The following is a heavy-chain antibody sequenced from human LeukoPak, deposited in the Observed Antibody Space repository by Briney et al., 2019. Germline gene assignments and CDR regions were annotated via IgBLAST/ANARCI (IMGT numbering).Heavy chain of an antibody. CDR3: AKDPGGLVVNYFDY. CDR1: GFTFSSYA. J-gene: IGHJ4*02. Sequence: GGSLRLSCAASGFTFSSYAMSWVRQAPGKGLEWVSAISGSGGSTYYADSVKGRFTISRDNSKNTLYLQMNSLRAEGTAVYYCAKDPGGLVVNYFDYWGQGTLVTVSS. V-gene: IGHV3-23*01. D-gene: IGHD6-6*01. CDR2: ISGSGGST.